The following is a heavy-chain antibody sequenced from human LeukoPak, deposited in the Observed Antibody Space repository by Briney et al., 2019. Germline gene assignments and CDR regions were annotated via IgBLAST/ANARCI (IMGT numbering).Heavy chain of an antibody. Sequence: ASVKVSCKASGYTFTIYDINWGGQAPGEGGEGMGWMNPNSGNTGYAQKFQGRVTMTRNTSISTAYMELSSLRSEDTAVYYCARGPGIGYWAEEATAFDIWGQGTMVTVSS. V-gene: IGHV1-8*01. CDR3: ARGPGIGYWAEEATAFDI. D-gene: IGHD2-15*01. CDR1: GYTFTIYD. J-gene: IGHJ3*02. CDR2: MNPNSGNT.